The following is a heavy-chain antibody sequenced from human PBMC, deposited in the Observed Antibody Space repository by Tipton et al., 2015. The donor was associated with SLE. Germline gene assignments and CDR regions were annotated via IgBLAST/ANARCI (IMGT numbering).Heavy chain of an antibody. Sequence: SLRLSCAASGFTFSSYAMSWVRQAPGKGLEWVSAISGSGGSTYYADSVKGRFTISRDNSKNTVFLQMNSLRAQDTAVYYCARMGRGWYREDVWGKGTTVTVSS. J-gene: IGHJ6*04. D-gene: IGHD6-19*01. CDR3: ARMGRGWYREDV. CDR2: ISGSGGST. CDR1: GFTFSSYA. V-gene: IGHV3-23*01.